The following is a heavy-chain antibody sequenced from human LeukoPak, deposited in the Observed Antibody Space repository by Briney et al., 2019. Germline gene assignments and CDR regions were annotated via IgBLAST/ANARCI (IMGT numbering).Heavy chain of an antibody. CDR2: IKQDGSEE. CDR1: GFTFSSYW. V-gene: IGHV3-7*01. D-gene: IGHD3-10*01. J-gene: IGHJ6*04. Sequence: SGGSLRLSCAASGFTFSSYWMSWVRQAPGKGLEWVANIKQDGSEEYYVDSVKGRFTISRDNAKNSLYLQMNSLRAEDTAVYYCARDNYYGSGSYYKTPYYYYGMDVWGKGTTVTVSS. CDR3: ARDNYYGSGSYYKTPYYYYGMDV.